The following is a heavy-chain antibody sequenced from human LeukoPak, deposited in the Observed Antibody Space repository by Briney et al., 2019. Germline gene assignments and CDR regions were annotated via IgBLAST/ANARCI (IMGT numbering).Heavy chain of an antibody. CDR2: MNPNSGDT. D-gene: IGHD2-21*01. CDR3: ARGLGDYYETGDFYYAVPAH. V-gene: IGHV1-8*01. Sequence: GASVKVSCKTSGYTFTTYDITWVRQATGQGLVWMGWMNPNSGDTAYAQKFQGRVAMTRDTSISAAYMELSSLRSEDTAVYYCARGLGDYYETGDFYYAVPAHWGQGTLVTVSS. J-gene: IGHJ4*02. CDR1: GYTFTTYD.